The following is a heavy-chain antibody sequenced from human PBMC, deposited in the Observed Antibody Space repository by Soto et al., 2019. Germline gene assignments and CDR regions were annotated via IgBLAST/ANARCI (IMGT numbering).Heavy chain of an antibody. CDR3: AKDRYDGHRGWYYFDY. V-gene: IGHV3-23*01. Sequence: GGSLRLSCAASGFTFSSCAMSWVRQAPGMGLEWVSAIGGSGVDTYYADSVKGRFTISRDNSKITLYLQMNSLRAEDTAIYYCAKDRYDGHRGWYYFDYWGQGTLVTVSS. CDR1: GFTFSSCA. J-gene: IGHJ4*02. D-gene: IGHD3-10*01. CDR2: IGGSGVDT.